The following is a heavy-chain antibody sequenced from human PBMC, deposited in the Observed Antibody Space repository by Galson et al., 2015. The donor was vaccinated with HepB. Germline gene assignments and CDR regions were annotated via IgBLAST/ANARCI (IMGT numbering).Heavy chain of an antibody. D-gene: IGHD3-3*01. Sequence: SVKVSCKASGYTFTSYYMHWVRQAPGQGLEWMGIINPSGGSTSYAQKFQGRVTMTRDTSTSTVYMELSSLRSEDTAVYYCARVAKPYRPVPYYDFWSGPGGYWGQGTLVTVSS. CDR1: GYTFTSYY. V-gene: IGHV1-46*01. CDR3: ARVAKPYRPVPYYDFWSGPGGY. J-gene: IGHJ4*02. CDR2: INPSGGST.